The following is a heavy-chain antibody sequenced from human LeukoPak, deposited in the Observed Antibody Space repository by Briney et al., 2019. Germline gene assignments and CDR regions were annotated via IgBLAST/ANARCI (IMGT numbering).Heavy chain of an antibody. J-gene: IGHJ4*02. CDR3: AKLYGYSYGYIDF. D-gene: IGHD5-18*01. CDR1: GFTFDDFA. Sequence: GGSLRLSCAASGFTFDDFALHWVRQAPGKGLEWVSGISWNSGDVGYADSVKGRFTISRDNAKNSLYLQMNSLRAEDTALYYCAKLYGYSYGYIDFWGQGTLVTVSS. V-gene: IGHV3-9*01. CDR2: ISWNSGDV.